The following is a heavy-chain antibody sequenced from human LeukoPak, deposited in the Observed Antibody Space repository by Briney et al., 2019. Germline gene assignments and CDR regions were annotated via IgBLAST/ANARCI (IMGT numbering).Heavy chain of an antibody. V-gene: IGHV3-48*03. D-gene: IGHD2-15*01. J-gene: IGHJ3*02. CDR2: ISSSGSTI. CDR1: GFTFSSYE. Sequence: GGSLRLSCAASGFTFSSYEMNWVRQAPGKGLEWVSYISSSGSTIYYADSVKGRFTISRDNAKNSLYLQMNSLRAEDTAVYYCARDTGYCSGGSCYSGAFDIWGQGTMVTVSS. CDR3: ARDTGYCSGGSCYSGAFDI.